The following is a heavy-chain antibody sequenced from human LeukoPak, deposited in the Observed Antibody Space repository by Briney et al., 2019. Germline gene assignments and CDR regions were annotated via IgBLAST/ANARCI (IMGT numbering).Heavy chain of an antibody. CDR2: IRSNAYRGTT. D-gene: IGHD5-18*01. Sequence: PGRSLRLSCKGSGFSVGDDAMSWVRQAPGQGLEWVGFIRSNAYRGTTEYAASVKGRFTISRDDSNNIAYLQMNSLKTEDTAVYYCSRGPIELWVHNGMDVWGQGTTVTVSS. J-gene: IGHJ6*02. CDR3: SRGPIELWVHNGMDV. CDR1: GFSVGDDA. V-gene: IGHV3-49*04.